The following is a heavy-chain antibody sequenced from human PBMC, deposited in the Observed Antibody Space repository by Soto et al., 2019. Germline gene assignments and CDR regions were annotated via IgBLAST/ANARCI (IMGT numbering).Heavy chain of an antibody. D-gene: IGHD1-26*01. CDR1: GYTFTSYD. J-gene: IGHJ5*02. CDR3: ARVGMGAAWYQWFDP. CDR2: MNPSGGNT. V-gene: IGHV1-8*01. Sequence: GASVKVSCKASGYTFTSYDINWVRQATGQGLEWMGWMNPSGGNTGYAQKLQGRVTMTRNTSTSTAYMELSSLRSEDTAGYYCARVGMGAAWYQWFDPWGQGPLVPVSS.